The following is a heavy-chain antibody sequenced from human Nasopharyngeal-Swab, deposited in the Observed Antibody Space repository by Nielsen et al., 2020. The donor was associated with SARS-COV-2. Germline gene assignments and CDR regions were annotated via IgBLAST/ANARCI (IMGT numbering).Heavy chain of an antibody. D-gene: IGHD2-21*01. CDR2: IYYTGIT. J-gene: IGHJ6*03. CDR3: ARRIADYMDV. Sequence: WIRQPPGKGLEWIGHIYYTGITNYNPSLKSRVTISVDTSKNQFSLRLTSVTAADTAVYYCARRIADYMDVWGKGTTVTASS. V-gene: IGHV4-59*08.